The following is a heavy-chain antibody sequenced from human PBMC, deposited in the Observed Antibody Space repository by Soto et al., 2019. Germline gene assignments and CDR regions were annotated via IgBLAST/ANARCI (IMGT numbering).Heavy chain of an antibody. V-gene: IGHV3-23*01. CDR3: ANGARRSSGGDGSKFDY. CDR2: ISGGGNT. J-gene: IGHJ4*02. Sequence: EVQLLEFGGHLVQPGGSLRLSCAASGFTFSNYAMTWVRRAPGKGLEWVSSISGGGNTYYADSVKGRFTISRDNSKSTLFLQMDGRRVEATAVYSCANGARRSSGGDGSKFDYWDGVTLATVSS. CDR1: GFTFSNYA. D-gene: IGHD2-21*01.